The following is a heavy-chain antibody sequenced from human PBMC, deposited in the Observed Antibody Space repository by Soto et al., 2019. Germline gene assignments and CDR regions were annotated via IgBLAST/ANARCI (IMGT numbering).Heavy chain of an antibody. Sequence: QVQLVQSGTEVKKPGASVKVSCKASGYTFTTHYMHWVRQAPGQGLEWMGIINPSGGRTTYALKFQGRVTMTSDTFTNTGYVELTSLRSEDTAIYFCARAGENYGSGTFSPPLRYYFNSWGQGTLVTVSS. J-gene: IGHJ4*02. V-gene: IGHV1-46*01. D-gene: IGHD3-10*01. CDR2: INPSGGRT. CDR1: GYTFTTHY. CDR3: ARAGENYGSGTFSPPLRYYFNS.